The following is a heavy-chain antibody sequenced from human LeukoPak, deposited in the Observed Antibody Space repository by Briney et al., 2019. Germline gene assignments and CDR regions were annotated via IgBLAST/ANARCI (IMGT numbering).Heavy chain of an antibody. CDR1: GFTFSSDW. Sequence: GASLRLSCAASGFTFSSDWMHWVRQAPGQGLVWLSRGRMDGIGTKYAHSVKGRITISRDNTKNTQSLQMNSLRAEDSAVYYCARARTGTWTVMDVWGQGATGT. V-gene: IGHV3-74*03. D-gene: IGHD1-7*01. J-gene: IGHJ6*02. CDR3: ARARTGTWTVMDV. CDR2: GRMDGIGT.